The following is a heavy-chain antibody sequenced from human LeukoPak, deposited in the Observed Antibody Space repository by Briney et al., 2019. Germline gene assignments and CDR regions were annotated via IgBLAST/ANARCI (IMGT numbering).Heavy chain of an antibody. Sequence: QSGGSLRLSCAASGFTFSSYAMSWVRQAPGKGLEWVSAISGSGGSTYYADSVKGRFTISRDNSKNTLYLQMNSLRAEDTAVYYCAKDKSRYCSSTSCSGFDYWGQGTLVTVSS. V-gene: IGHV3-23*01. CDR2: ISGSGGST. CDR3: AKDKSRYCSSTSCSGFDY. D-gene: IGHD2-2*01. CDR1: GFTFSSYA. J-gene: IGHJ4*02.